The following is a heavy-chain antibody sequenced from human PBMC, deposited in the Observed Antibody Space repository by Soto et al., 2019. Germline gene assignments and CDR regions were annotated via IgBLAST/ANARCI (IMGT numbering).Heavy chain of an antibody. CDR3: GGHIRSWPEGRYCYGLGS. Sequence: QVQLVQSGAEVKKPGSSVKVSCKSSGGTFSSYAISWVRQAPGQGLEWMGGIIPIFGTADYAQTFQGRVTIAADESTCSGYMEHRSLRYEDTAVYYGGGHIRSWPEGRYCYGLGSWGQGTSVYVS. CDR2: IIPIFGTA. CDR1: GGTFSSYA. J-gene: IGHJ6*01. D-gene: IGHD2-21*01. V-gene: IGHV1-69*12.